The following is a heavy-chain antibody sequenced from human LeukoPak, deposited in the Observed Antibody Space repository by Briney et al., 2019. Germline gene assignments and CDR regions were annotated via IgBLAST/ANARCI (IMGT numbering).Heavy chain of an antibody. D-gene: IGHD3/OR15-3a*01. J-gene: IGHJ4*02. Sequence: GGSLRLSCVASGFSFGKYWMSWVRQAPGKGLEWVANIKLDGSEKNYVDSVKGRFTISRDNTKNSLYLRMNSLRAEDTAVFYCARDQYDTWSRRGNFDSWGQGTLVIVSS. CDR3: ARDQYDTWSRRGNFDS. CDR2: IKLDGSEK. CDR1: GFSFGKYW. V-gene: IGHV3-7*03.